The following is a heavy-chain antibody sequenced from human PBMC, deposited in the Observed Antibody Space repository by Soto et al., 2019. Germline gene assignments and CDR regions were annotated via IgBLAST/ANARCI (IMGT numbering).Heavy chain of an antibody. V-gene: IGHV4-34*01. Sequence: SETLCLTCAVYGGSFSCYGLSWIRQPTGKGLEWIGEINHSGSTNYNPSLKSRVTISVDTSKNQFSLKLSSVTAADKAVYYCARGQRYYDFWSGYFPFDAFDIWGQGTMVTVSS. CDR3: ARGQRYYDFWSGYFPFDAFDI. CDR1: GGSFSCYG. J-gene: IGHJ3*02. D-gene: IGHD3-3*01. CDR2: INHSGST.